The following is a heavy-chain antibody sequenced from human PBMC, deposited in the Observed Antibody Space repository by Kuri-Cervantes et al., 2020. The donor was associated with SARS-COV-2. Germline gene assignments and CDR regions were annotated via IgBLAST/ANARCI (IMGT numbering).Heavy chain of an antibody. CDR1: GFTFSSYG. V-gene: IGHV3-30*03. CDR2: ISYDGSNK. CDR3: ARDLSYEGSGYYYLDS. Sequence: GWSLRLSCAASGFTFSSYGMHWVRQAPGKGLEWVAVISYDGSNKYYADSVKGRFTISRDNSKNTLYLQMNSLRAEDTAVYYCARDLSYEGSGYYYLDSWGRGTLVTVSS. D-gene: IGHD3-22*01. J-gene: IGHJ4*02.